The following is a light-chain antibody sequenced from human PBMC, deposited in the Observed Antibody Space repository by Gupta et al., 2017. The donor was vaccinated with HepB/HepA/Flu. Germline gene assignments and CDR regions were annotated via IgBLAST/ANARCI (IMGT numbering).Light chain of an antibody. V-gene: IGLV1-47*01. CDR1: SSNIGSNY. J-gene: IGLJ2*01. Sequence: QSVLTQPPSASGTPGQRVTISCSGSSSNIGSNYIYWYQQLPGTAPKLLISTDNQRPSGVPDRVSGSRSGTSASLAIAGLRSEDEADYYCAAWDDSLRGPLFGGGTKLTVL. CDR2: TDN. CDR3: AAWDDSLRGPL.